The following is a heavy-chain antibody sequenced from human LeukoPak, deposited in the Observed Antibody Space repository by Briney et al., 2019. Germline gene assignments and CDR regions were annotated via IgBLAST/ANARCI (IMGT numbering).Heavy chain of an antibody. V-gene: IGHV3-21*01. D-gene: IGHD2-15*01. Sequence: GGSLRLSCAASGFTFSSYSMNWLRQAPGKGLEWVSSISSSSSYIYYADSVKGRFTISRDNAKNSLYLQMNSLRAEDTAVYYCAMILGGYAPGDYWGQGTLVTVSS. CDR1: GFTFSSYS. CDR2: ISSSSSYI. CDR3: AMILGGYAPGDY. J-gene: IGHJ4*02.